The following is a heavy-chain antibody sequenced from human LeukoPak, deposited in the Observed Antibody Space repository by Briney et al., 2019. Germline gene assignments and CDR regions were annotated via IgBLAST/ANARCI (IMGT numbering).Heavy chain of an antibody. V-gene: IGHV3-74*01. D-gene: IGHD6-25*01. J-gene: IGHJ2*01. CDR2: INGDGSST. Sequence: PGGSLRLSCAASGFTFSSYGMSWVRQAPGKGLVWVSRINGDGSSTAYADSVKGRFTISRDNAKNTLYLQMNSLTAEDTAVYYCARGPPWYFDLWGRGTLVIVSS. CDR1: GFTFSSYG. CDR3: ARGPPWYFDL.